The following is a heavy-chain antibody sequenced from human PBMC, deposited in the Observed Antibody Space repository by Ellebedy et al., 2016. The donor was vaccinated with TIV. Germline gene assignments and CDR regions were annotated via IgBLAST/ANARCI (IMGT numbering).Heavy chain of an antibody. J-gene: IGHJ4*02. CDR1: GFIVSATY. V-gene: IGHV3-69-1*01. CDR3: ARDGSEWSRDH. D-gene: IGHD3-3*01. Sequence: GGSLRLXXAASGFIVSATYMSWVRQAPGKGLEWVATIDFSGTGTYYADSVKGRFIISRDNTKNLVFLQMNSLGVEDTAVYYCARDGSEWSRDHWGQGTLVTVSS. CDR2: IDFSGTGT.